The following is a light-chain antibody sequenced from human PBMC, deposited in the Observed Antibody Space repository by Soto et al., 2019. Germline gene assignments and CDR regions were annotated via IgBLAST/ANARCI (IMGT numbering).Light chain of an antibody. CDR1: QSLVYSDGNTY. Sequence: DVVMTQSPLSLPVTLGQPASISCRSSQSLVYSDGNTYLNWFQQGPGQSPRRLIYKVSNRDSGVPDRFSGSGSGTDFTLKISRVEAEDVGVYYCMQGSHSPITFGQGTRLEIK. J-gene: IGKJ5*01. V-gene: IGKV2-30*01. CDR3: MQGSHSPIT. CDR2: KVS.